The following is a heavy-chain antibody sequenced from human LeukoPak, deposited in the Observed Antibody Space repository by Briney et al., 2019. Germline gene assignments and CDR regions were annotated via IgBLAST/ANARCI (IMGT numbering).Heavy chain of an antibody. V-gene: IGHV4-39*07. CDR2: IYYSGST. D-gene: IGHD5-18*01. J-gene: IGHJ3*02. Sequence: PGGSLRLSCAASGFTFSSYEMNWVRQAPRKGLDGVGSIYYSGSTYYNPSLKSRVTISVDTSKNQFSLKLSSVTAADTAVYYCARVRGYSYGSDAFDIWGQGTMVTVSS. CDR1: GFTFSSYE. CDR3: ARVRGYSYGSDAFDI.